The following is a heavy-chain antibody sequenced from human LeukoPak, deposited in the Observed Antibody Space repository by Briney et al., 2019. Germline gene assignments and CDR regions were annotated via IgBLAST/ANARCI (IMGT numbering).Heavy chain of an antibody. D-gene: IGHD3-22*01. J-gene: IGHJ4*02. CDR1: GFTFRSYG. CDR3: ARGYDSSGHEPLDY. V-gene: IGHV3-30*03. Sequence: PGGSLRLSCAASGFTFRSYGMHWVRQTPGKGLEWVAVISYDGSNKYYADSVKGRFTISRDNSKNTLYLQMNSLRAEDTAVYYCARGYDSSGHEPLDYWGQGTLVTVSS. CDR2: ISYDGSNK.